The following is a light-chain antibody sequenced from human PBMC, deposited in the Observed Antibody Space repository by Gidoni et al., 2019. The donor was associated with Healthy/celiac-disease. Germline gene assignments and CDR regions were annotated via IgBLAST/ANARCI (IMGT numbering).Light chain of an antibody. CDR3: QQRSNWPPSIT. Sequence: EIVLTQPPATLSLSPGERATLSCRASQSVSSYLAWYQQKPGQAPRLLIYDASNRATGIPARFSGSGSGTDFTLTISSLEPEDFAVYYCQQRSNWPPSITFXXXTRLEIK. J-gene: IGKJ5*01. CDR2: DAS. V-gene: IGKV3-11*01. CDR1: QSVSSY.